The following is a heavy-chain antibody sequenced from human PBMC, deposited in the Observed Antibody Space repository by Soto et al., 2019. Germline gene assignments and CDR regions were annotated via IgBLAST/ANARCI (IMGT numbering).Heavy chain of an antibody. CDR3: TYIGYCGVECYLPADH. D-gene: IGHD2-21*01. CDR2: IIPIFGIA. Sequence: ASVKVSCKASGGTFSSYAISWVRQAPGQGLEWMGAIIPIFGIANYAQNFQGRVTITADESATTAYMELSSLRSEDTAVYYCTYIGYCGVECYLPADHWGQGTLVTVSS. J-gene: IGHJ4*02. V-gene: IGHV1-69*13. CDR1: GGTFSSYA.